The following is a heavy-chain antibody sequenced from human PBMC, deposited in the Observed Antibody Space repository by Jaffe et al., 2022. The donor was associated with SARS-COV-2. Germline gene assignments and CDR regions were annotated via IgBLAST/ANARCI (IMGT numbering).Heavy chain of an antibody. CDR2: IRSRPYGGTT. Sequence: EVQLVESGGGLVKPGRSLRLSCTTSGFTFGDYGMSWFRQAPGKGLEWVGFIRSRPYGGTTDYAASVKDRFTISRDDSKSIAYLQMNSLKTEDTAVYYCTKYISWPNWFDPWGQGTLVTVSS. J-gene: IGHJ5*02. V-gene: IGHV3-49*05. CDR1: GFTFGDYG. D-gene: IGHD5-18*01. CDR3: TKYISWPNWFDP.